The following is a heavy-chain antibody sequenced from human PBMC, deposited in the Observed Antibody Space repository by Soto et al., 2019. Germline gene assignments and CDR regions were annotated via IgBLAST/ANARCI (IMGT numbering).Heavy chain of an antibody. Sequence: PGGSLRLSCAASGFAFSSYGMNWVRQAPGKGLEWVSFISDSGVTTSYADSVKGRFTISRDNSKYTLFLQMNSLRAEDTAVYYCANLSPYSNSDLGYWGQGTLVTVSS. V-gene: IGHV3-23*01. CDR1: GFAFSSYG. CDR3: ANLSPYSNSDLGY. CDR2: ISDSGVTT. J-gene: IGHJ4*02. D-gene: IGHD6-13*01.